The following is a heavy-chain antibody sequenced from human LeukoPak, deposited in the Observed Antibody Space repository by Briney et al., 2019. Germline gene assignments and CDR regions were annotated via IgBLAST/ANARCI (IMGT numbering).Heavy chain of an antibody. J-gene: IGHJ4*02. Sequence: PSETLSLTCSVSGGSISSSTYYWGWIRQPPGKGLEWIGSIYYSGSTYYNPSLKSRVTISVDTSKNQFSLQLNSVTPEDTAVYYCARDSFRLIDYWGQGTLVTVSS. D-gene: IGHD2/OR15-2a*01. CDR1: GGSISSSTYY. CDR3: ARDSFRLIDY. V-gene: IGHV4-39*02. CDR2: IYYSGST.